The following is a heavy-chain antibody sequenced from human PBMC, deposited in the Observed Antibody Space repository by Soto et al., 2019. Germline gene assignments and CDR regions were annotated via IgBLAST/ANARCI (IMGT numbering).Heavy chain of an antibody. D-gene: IGHD2-8*01. CDR3: ARGADGDFDY. CDR2: INHSGST. Sequence: QVQLQQWGAGLLKPSETLSLTCAVYGGSFSGYYWSWIRQPPGKGLELIGEINHSGSTNYNPSLKSRVTISVDTSKNQFSLKLSSVTAAATAVYYCARGADGDFDYWGQGTLVTVSS. CDR1: GGSFSGYY. J-gene: IGHJ4*02. V-gene: IGHV4-34*01.